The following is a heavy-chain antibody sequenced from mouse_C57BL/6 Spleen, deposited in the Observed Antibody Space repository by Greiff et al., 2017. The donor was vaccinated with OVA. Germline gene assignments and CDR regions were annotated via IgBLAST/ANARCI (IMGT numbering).Heavy chain of an antibody. Sequence: VQLQQSGPELVKPGASVKISCKASGYTFTDYYMNWVKQSHGKSLEWIGDINPNNGGTSYNQKFKGKATLTVDKSSSTAYMELRSLTSEDSAVYYCAREGRTGDFDYWGQGTTLTVSS. J-gene: IGHJ2*01. CDR3: AREGRTGDFDY. D-gene: IGHD4-1*01. V-gene: IGHV1-26*01. CDR2: INPNNGGT. CDR1: GYTFTDYY.